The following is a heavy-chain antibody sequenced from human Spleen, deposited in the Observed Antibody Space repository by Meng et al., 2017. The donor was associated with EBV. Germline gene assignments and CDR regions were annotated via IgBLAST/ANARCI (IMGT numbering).Heavy chain of an antibody. J-gene: IGHJ5*02. CDR1: GGSISSSNW. CDR2: IYHSGST. Sequence: QGADPRLVKPSGTLALTCAVSGGSISSSNWWSWVRQTPGKGLEWIGEIYHSGSTSYNPSLESRVTISVDKSKNQIFLKLRSVTAADTAVYYCAQRERWGLDPWGQGTLVTVSS. D-gene: IGHD3-16*01. V-gene: IGHV4-4*02. CDR3: AQRERWGLDP.